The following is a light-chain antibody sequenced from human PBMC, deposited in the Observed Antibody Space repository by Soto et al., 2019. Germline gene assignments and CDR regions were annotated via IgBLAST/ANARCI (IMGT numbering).Light chain of an antibody. CDR3: KQYKEWPPFT. J-gene: IGKJ5*01. CDR1: QSVRDN. V-gene: IGKV3-15*01. CDR2: RAS. Sequence: EILLTQSPGALAVSPGEVATLSCRASQSVRDNLAWYQQKPGQAPRLLIYRASIRATGVPARFSGSGSGTDFTLTISRLEPEDFAVYYCKQYKEWPPFTFGQGTRLQIK.